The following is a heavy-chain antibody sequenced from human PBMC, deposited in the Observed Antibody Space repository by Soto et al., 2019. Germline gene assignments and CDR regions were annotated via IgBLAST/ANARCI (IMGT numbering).Heavy chain of an antibody. V-gene: IGHV3-33*01. CDR3: ARDSIRVPADFDY. J-gene: IGHJ4*02. D-gene: IGHD1-20*01. CDR2: IWSDGNNR. CDR1: GFTFTNYG. Sequence: GGSLRLSCAASGFTFTNYGFHWVRQAPGKGLEWVAAIWSDGNNRYNGGAVEGRFTISKDNSKNMLYLQMNDLRVEDTALYYCARDSIRVPADFDYWGQGTLVTVSS.